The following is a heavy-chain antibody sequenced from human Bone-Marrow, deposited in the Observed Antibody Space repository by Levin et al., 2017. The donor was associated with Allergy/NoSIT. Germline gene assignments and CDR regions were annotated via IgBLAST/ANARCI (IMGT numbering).Heavy chain of an antibody. J-gene: IGHJ5*02. CDR1: GGSFNVYY. Sequence: SETLSLTCAVYGGSFNVYYWSWIRQSPGKGLEWIGEINHVGSSNYNPSLKSRVTISVDASKDQFYLNLTHVTAAATAIYNWAAEGGNGFDPWGQGTLVTVSS. CDR3: AAEGGNGFDP. V-gene: IGHV4-34*01. D-gene: IGHD3-16*01. CDR2: INHVGSS.